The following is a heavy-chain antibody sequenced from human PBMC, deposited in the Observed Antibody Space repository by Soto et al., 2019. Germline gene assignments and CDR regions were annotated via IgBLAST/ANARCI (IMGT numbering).Heavy chain of an antibody. CDR2: TIPVFNTA. CDR1: GGTLSDHG. D-gene: IGHD3-10*01. CDR3: ARGVYGSGNYYTGPSAFDI. V-gene: IGHV1-69*06. Sequence: QVQLEQSGAEVKKPGSSVKVSCKASGGTLSDHGVAWLRQAPGQGLEWMGGTIPVFNTAKYPQKVQGRLIVTADKFTNIAYMELSSLRSEDTAFYFCARGVYGSGNYYTGPSAFDIWGQGTMVIVSS. J-gene: IGHJ3*02.